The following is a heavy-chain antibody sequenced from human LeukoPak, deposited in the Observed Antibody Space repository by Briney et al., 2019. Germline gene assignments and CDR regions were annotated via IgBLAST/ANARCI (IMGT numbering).Heavy chain of an antibody. CDR1: GGSISSYY. J-gene: IGHJ6*03. CDR2: IYTSGST. Sequence: SETLSLTYTVSGGSISSYYWSWIRQPAGKGLEWIGRIYTSGSTNYNPSLKSRVTMSVDTSKNQFSLKLSSVTAADTAVYYCARAHVVPAAPRYYMDVWGKGTTVTVSS. D-gene: IGHD2-2*01. V-gene: IGHV4-4*07. CDR3: ARAHVVPAAPRYYMDV.